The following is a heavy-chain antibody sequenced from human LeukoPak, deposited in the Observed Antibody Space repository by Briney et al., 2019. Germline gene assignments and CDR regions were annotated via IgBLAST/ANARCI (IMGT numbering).Heavy chain of an antibody. CDR1: GFTVSSNY. J-gene: IGHJ4*02. Sequence: GGSLRLSCAASGFTVSSNYMSWVRQAPGKGLEWVSAISGSGGSTYYADSVKGRFTISRDNSKNTLYLQMNSLRAEDTAVYYCAKDRGFGYSSGWYWYYWGQGTLVTVSS. CDR2: ISGSGGST. D-gene: IGHD6-19*01. CDR3: AKDRGFGYSSGWYWYY. V-gene: IGHV3-23*01.